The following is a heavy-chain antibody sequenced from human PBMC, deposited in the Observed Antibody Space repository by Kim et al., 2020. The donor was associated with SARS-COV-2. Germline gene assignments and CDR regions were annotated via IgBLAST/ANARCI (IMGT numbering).Heavy chain of an antibody. D-gene: IGHD2-8*01. Sequence: STNYNPSLKRRVTISVDTSKNQFSLKLSSVTAADTAVYYCARDMVYALDYWGQGTLVTVSS. J-gene: IGHJ4*02. V-gene: IGHV4-59*01. CDR3: ARDMVYALDY. CDR2: ST.